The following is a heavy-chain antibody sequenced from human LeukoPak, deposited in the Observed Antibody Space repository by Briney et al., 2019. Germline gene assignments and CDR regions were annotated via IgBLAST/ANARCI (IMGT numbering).Heavy chain of an antibody. CDR3: ASVSAAEGPYYFDY. CDR2: IYPGDSDT. Sequence: GEALKISCKGSGYRFTNYWIGWVRQMPGKGLDWMGIIYPGDSDTRYSPSFQGQVTISADKSVSTAYLQWSSLKASDTAMYYCASVSAAEGPYYFDYWGQGTLVTVSS. D-gene: IGHD2-2*01. J-gene: IGHJ4*02. CDR1: GYRFTNYW. V-gene: IGHV5-51*06.